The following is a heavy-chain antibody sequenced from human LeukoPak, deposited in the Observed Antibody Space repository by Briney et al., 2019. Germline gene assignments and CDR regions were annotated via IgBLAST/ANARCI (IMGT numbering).Heavy chain of an antibody. V-gene: IGHV3-48*01. CDR2: IGSSGSAI. Sequence: GESLRLSCAGSGDSFIRHTMNWVRRPPGKGLEWISYIGSSGSAIYYADSVKGRFTISRDNARTSLFLQMSSLRAEDTAVYYCAREYDSRARFDSWGQGTLVAVSS. J-gene: IGHJ4*02. CDR1: GDSFIRHT. D-gene: IGHD6-13*01. CDR3: AREYDSRARFDS.